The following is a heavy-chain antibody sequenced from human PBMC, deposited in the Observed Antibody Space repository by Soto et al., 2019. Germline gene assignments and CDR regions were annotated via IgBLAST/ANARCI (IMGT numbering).Heavy chain of an antibody. V-gene: IGHV4-59*01. J-gene: IGHJ5*02. CDR2: ISYSGTT. Sequence: KPSETLSLTCAVSGGSISSYYWSWIRQPPGKGLEWIGHISYSGTTNYNPSLQSRVTMSLDTSKNHFSLRLSSVTAADTAVYYCARDLVGSATATHRYNCFDPWGQGTLVTVSS. CDR1: GGSISSYY. D-gene: IGHD1-26*01. CDR3: ARDLVGSATATHRYNCFDP.